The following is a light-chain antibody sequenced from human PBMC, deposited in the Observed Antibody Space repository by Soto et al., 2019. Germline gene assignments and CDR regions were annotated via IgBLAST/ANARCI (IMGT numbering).Light chain of an antibody. Sequence: EFVLTQSPGTLSLSPGERATLSCRASQTVRNNYLAWYQQKPGQAPRLLIYDASSRATGIPDRFSGGGSGTDFTLTISRPEPEDFAVYYCQHYGSSSWTFGQGTKVDIK. CDR2: DAS. CDR1: QTVRNNY. CDR3: QHYGSSSWT. V-gene: IGKV3-20*01. J-gene: IGKJ1*01.